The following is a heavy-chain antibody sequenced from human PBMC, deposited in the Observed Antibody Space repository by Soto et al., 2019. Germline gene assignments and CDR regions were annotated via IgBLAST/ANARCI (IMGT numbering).Heavy chain of an antibody. CDR2: ISSSSSYT. Sequence: PGGSLRLSCAASGFTFSDYYMSWIRQAPGKGLERGSYISSSSSYTNYADSVKGRFTISRDNAKNSLYLQMNSLRAEDTAVYYCSRDRGLGVYAITYCMDAWGQGTTVTVSS. D-gene: IGHD2-8*02. V-gene: IGHV3-11*06. CDR1: GFTFSDYY. CDR3: SRDRGLGVYAITYCMDA. J-gene: IGHJ6*02.